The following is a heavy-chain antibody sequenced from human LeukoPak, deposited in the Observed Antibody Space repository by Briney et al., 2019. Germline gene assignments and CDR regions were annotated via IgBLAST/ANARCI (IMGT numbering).Heavy chain of an antibody. D-gene: IGHD1-1*01. CDR2: INHSGST. CDR1: GGSFSGYY. CDR3: ARPLGQGNEYGMDV. Sequence: SETLSLTCAVYGGSFSGYYWSWIRQSPGKGLEWVGEINHSGSTNYNPSLKSRVTISVDTSKNQFSLKLTSVTAADTAVYYCARPLGQGNEYGMDVWGQGTTVTVSS. V-gene: IGHV4-34*01. J-gene: IGHJ6*02.